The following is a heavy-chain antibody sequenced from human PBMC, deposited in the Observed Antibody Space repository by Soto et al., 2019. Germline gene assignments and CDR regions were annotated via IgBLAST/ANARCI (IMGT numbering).Heavy chain of an antibody. CDR3: VRATYFSDSSGYTRCLDY. CDR2: SRDKPQGYST. CDR1: GFTLSDHY. J-gene: IGHJ4*02. Sequence: GGSLRLSCACSGFTLSDHYIDWVRQAPGKGLEWVGRSRDKPQGYSTAYAASVKGRFTTSRDESKNSAYLQMNSLKTEDTAVYYCVRATYFSDSSGYTRCLDYWGQGTLVTVSS. V-gene: IGHV3-72*01. D-gene: IGHD3-22*01.